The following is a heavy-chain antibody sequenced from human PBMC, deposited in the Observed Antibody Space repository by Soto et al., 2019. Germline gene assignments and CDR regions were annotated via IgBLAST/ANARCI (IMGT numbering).Heavy chain of an antibody. CDR2: VYYRGSI. D-gene: IGHD3-16*01. J-gene: IGHJ5*01. V-gene: IGHV4-30-4*01. CDR1: GDSISSPDYY. CDR3: ARVTFTPNWFDS. Sequence: SETLSLTCTVSGDSISSPDYYWSWIRQAPGKGLELIGYVYYRGSIYYTPSFESRVSISIDTSKNQFSLRLTSVTAADSAVYFCARVTFTPNWFDSWGQGSLVTVSS.